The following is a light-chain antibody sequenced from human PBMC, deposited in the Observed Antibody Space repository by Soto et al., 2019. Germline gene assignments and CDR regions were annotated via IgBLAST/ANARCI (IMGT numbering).Light chain of an antibody. CDR3: NSYTTLSNRV. Sequence: QSVQTQPASVSGSPGQSITISCTGTSSDIGAYNYVSWYQQHPGKAPKLLIYEVTNRPSGVSDRFSGSKSGNTASLTISGLQAEDEANYYCNSYTTLSNRVFGTGTKV. CDR2: EVT. V-gene: IGLV2-14*01. CDR1: SSDIGAYNY. J-gene: IGLJ1*01.